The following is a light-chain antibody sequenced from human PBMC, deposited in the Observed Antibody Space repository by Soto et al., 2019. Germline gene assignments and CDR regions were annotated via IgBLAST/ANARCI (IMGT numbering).Light chain of an antibody. Sequence: EMVLTQSPGTLPLSPGERATLSCRASLSVASNYVAWYQQKPGQAPRLLIYAASGRATGIPDRFSGSGSGTDFTLTISRLEPEDFAVYYCQQYGSAPWTFGQGTKLEIK. CDR1: LSVASNY. CDR2: AAS. J-gene: IGKJ1*01. V-gene: IGKV3-20*01. CDR3: QQYGSAPWT.